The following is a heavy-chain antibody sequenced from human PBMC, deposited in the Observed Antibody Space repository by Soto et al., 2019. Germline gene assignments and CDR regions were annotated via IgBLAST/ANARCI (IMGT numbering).Heavy chain of an antibody. CDR3: ARAGPVAGNHAFDI. CDR1: GGSFSSYA. V-gene: IGHV1-69*06. D-gene: IGHD6-19*01. Sequence: QVQLVQSGAEVKKPGSSVKVSCKASGGSFSSYAISWVRQAPVQGLEWMGGIIPIFGTATYAQKFQGRVTIIADKSTSTAYMELSSLRSEDTAVYYCARAGPVAGNHAFDIWGQWTLVTVSS. CDR2: IIPIFGTA. J-gene: IGHJ3*02.